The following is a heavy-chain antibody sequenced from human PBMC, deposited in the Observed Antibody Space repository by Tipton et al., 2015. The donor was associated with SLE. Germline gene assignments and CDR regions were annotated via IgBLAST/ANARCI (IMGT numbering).Heavy chain of an antibody. V-gene: IGHV4-30-2*01. CDR1: GYSISSGYS. CDR3: ARKKGAIAAFDY. D-gene: IGHD1-26*01. Sequence: LRLSCTVSGYSISSGYSWSWIRQPPGKGLEWIGYIYHSGSTYYNPSLKSRVTISVDRSKNQFSLKLSSVTAADTAVYYCARKKGAIAAFDYWGQGPLVTVSS. CDR2: IYHSGST. J-gene: IGHJ4*02.